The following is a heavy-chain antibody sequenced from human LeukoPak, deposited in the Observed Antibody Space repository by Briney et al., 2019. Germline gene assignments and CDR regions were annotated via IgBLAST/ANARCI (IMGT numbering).Heavy chain of an antibody. D-gene: IGHD3-10*01. Sequence: ASVKVSCKASGYTFTDYYLHWVRQAPGQGLEWMGWINPNSGGTNYAPKFQGRVTMTRDTSISTAYMELSRLRSDDTAVYYCASNTGLYSGSGSYYNGTYYYYYMDVWGKGTTVTISS. CDR2: INPNSGGT. CDR1: GYTFTDYY. J-gene: IGHJ6*03. V-gene: IGHV1-2*02. CDR3: ASNTGLYSGSGSYYNGTYYYYYMDV.